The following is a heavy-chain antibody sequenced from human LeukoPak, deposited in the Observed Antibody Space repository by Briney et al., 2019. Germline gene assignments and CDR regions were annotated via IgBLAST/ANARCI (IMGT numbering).Heavy chain of an antibody. CDR2: ISVYNGKT. CDR3: ARDGPLHFDY. CDR1: GYTFTTYG. Sequence: GASVKVSCKTSGYTFTTYGISWVRQAPGQGLEWMGWISVYNGKTNYAQKLQGRVSMTTDTSTSTAYMELRSLRSDDTAVYYCARDGPLHFDYWGQGTLVTVSS. J-gene: IGHJ4*02. V-gene: IGHV1-18*01.